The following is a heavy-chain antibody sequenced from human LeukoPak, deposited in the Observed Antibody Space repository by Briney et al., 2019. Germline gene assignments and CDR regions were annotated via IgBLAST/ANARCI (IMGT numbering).Heavy chain of an antibody. J-gene: IGHJ4*02. D-gene: IGHD1-26*01. CDR2: ISSSSRDI. Sequence: WGSLRLSCAASGFTFSSFTMNGVRQAPGKGLEWVAAISSSSRDIFYADSVKGRFSISRDNTQNSLSLQMNSLRAEDTAVYYCVREAAATLFDYWGQGTLVTVSS. V-gene: IGHV3-21*01. CDR1: GFTFSSFT. CDR3: VREAAATLFDY.